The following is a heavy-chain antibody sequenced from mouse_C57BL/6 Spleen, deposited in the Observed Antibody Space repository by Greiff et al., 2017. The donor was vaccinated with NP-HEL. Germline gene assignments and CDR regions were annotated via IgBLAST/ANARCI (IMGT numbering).Heavy chain of an antibody. Sequence: QVQLKESGAELVKPGASVKLSCKASGYTFTEYTIHWVKQRSGQGLEWIGWFYPGSGSIKYNEKFKDKATLTADKSSSTVYMELSRLTSEDSAVYCWARHEDTYYDYDGWFAYWGQGTLVTVSA. CDR3: ARHEDTYYDYDGWFAY. CDR1: GYTFTEYT. V-gene: IGHV1-62-2*01. D-gene: IGHD2-4*01. CDR2: FYPGSGSI. J-gene: IGHJ3*01.